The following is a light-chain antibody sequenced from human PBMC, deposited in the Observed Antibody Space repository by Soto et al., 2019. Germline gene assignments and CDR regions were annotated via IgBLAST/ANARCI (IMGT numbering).Light chain of an antibody. J-gene: IGKJ1*01. Sequence: DIVMTQSPLFLPVTPGEPASISCRCSQSRLHSHGYHYLDWYLQKPGRAPXALIYLGSNRASGVPDRLSGSGSGTDFTLQISRVEAEDVGIYYCMQTLQTPTFGQGTKVDI. CDR1: QSRLHSHGYHY. CDR3: MQTLQTPT. V-gene: IGKV2-28*01. CDR2: LGS.